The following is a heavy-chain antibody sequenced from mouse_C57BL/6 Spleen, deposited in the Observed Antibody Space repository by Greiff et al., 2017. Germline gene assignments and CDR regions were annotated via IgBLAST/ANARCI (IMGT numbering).Heavy chain of an antibody. CDR1: GFTFSSYT. D-gene: IGHD1-1*01. CDR2: ISGGGGNT. V-gene: IGHV5-9*01. J-gene: IGHJ4*01. Sequence: DVKLVESGGGLVKPGGSLKLSCAASGFTFSSYTMSWVRQTPKKRLEWVATISGGGGNTYYPDSVKGRFTISRDNAKNTLYLQMSSLRSEDTALYYCARHLNYYGSSYDAMDYWGQGTSVTVSS. CDR3: ARHLNYYGSSYDAMDY.